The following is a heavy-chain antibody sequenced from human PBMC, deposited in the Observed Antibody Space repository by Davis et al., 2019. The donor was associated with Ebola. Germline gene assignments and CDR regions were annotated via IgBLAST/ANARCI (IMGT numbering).Heavy chain of an antibody. Sequence: GESLKISCAASGFTFSSYDMHWVRQATGKGLEWVSTVGTSGDTYYTDSVKGRFFISRDDSKNTLYLQMNSLRVDDTAVYFCARDGPNYDVDYWGQGTLVTVSA. CDR2: VGTSGDT. CDR1: GFTFSSYD. V-gene: IGHV3-13*01. CDR3: ARDGPNYDVDY. J-gene: IGHJ4*02. D-gene: IGHD3-22*01.